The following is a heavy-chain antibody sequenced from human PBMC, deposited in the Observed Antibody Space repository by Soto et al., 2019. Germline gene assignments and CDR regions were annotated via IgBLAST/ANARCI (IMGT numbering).Heavy chain of an antibody. CDR3: TRDKTYYDFWSGPFYYYYYGMEV. Sequence: GGSLRLSCTASGFTFGDYAMSWFRQAPGKGLEWVGFIRSKAYGGTTEYAASMKGRFTISRDDSKSIAYLQMNSLKTEDTAVYYCTRDKTYYDFWSGPFYYYYYGMEVWGQGTTVTVSS. CDR2: IRSKAYGGTT. J-gene: IGHJ6*02. V-gene: IGHV3-49*03. CDR1: GFTFGDYA. D-gene: IGHD3-3*01.